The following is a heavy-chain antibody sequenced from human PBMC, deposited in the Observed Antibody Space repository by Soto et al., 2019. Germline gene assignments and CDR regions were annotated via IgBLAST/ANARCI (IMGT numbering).Heavy chain of an antibody. CDR1: GFTFSSYD. V-gene: IGHV3-13*01. J-gene: IGHJ6*03. CDR3: ARGNRDDYYYYYYMDV. Sequence: GGSLRLSCAASGFTFSSYDMHWVRQATGKGLEWVSAIGTAGDTYYPGSVKGRFTISRENAKNTLYLQMNSLRAGDTAVYYYARGNRDDYYYYYYMDVWGKGTTVTVSS. CDR2: IGTAGDT.